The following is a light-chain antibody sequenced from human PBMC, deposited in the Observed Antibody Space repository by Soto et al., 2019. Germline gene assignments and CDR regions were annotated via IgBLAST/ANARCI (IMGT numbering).Light chain of an antibody. V-gene: IGKV3-20*01. J-gene: IGKJ4*01. Sequence: ESVLTQSPGTLSLSPGERVTLSCRASQSVSTYLAWYQQKIGQAPRLLISDASTRATGIPDRISGSGSGTDFTLTISRLEPDDVAVYYCQQYAASLLTFGGGTKVEIK. CDR2: DAS. CDR3: QQYAASLLT. CDR1: QSVSTY.